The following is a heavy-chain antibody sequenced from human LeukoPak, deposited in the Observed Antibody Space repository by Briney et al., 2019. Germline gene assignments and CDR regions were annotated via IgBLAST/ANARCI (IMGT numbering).Heavy chain of an antibody. J-gene: IGHJ4*02. D-gene: IGHD3-3*01. V-gene: IGHV1-18*01. CDR1: GYTFSIYG. CDR2: IGAHTGKS. CDR3: ARDGKGRFDFRENDY. Sequence: ASVKVSCKASGYTFSIYGITWVRQAPSQGLEWMGWIGAHTGKSDYAQKFQNRVTMTADTATSTAYMELRSLGSDDTAVYYCARDGKGRFDFRENDYWGQGTLVTVSS.